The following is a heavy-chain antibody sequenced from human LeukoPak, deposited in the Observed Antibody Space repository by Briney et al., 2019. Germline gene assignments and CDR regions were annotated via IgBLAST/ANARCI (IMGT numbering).Heavy chain of an antibody. D-gene: IGHD2-2*01. Sequence: GGSLRLSCAASGFTFTNYWMSWVRQAPGKGLEWVANIKQDGSEKYYVDSVKGRFTISRDNAKNSLYLQVNSLRPEDTAVYYCARDPVPTYYWGQGTLVTVSS. CDR1: GFTFTNYW. CDR2: IKQDGSEK. V-gene: IGHV3-7*01. CDR3: ARDPVPTYY. J-gene: IGHJ4*02.